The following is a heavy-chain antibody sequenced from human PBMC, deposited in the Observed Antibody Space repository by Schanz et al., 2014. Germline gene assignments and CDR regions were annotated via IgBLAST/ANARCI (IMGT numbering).Heavy chain of an antibody. Sequence: EGQLLESGGGLIQPGGSLRLSCAASGFTFSSYAMSWVRQAPGKGLEWVSTISASGGSTYYADSVKGRFTISRDNSKNTLYLQMNSLRTEDTAVYYCASPSGYSDYGTYFDFWGQGTMVTVLS. V-gene: IGHV3-23*01. D-gene: IGHD5-12*01. CDR2: ISASGGST. CDR1: GFTFSSYA. J-gene: IGHJ3*01. CDR3: ASPSGYSDYGTYFDF.